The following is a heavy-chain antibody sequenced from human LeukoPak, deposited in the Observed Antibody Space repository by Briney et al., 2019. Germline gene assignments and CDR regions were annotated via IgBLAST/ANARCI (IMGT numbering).Heavy chain of an antibody. CDR2: INHSGST. CDR1: GGSFSGYY. J-gene: IGHJ6*03. V-gene: IGHV4-34*01. CDR3: ARGHLNCSGGSCYDYYYYMDV. D-gene: IGHD2-15*01. Sequence: SETLSLTCAVYGGSFSGYYWSWIRQPPGKGLEWIGEINHSGSTNYNPSLKSRVTISVDTSKNQFSLKLSSVTAADTAVYYCARGHLNCSGGSCYDYYYYMDVWGKGTTVTVSS.